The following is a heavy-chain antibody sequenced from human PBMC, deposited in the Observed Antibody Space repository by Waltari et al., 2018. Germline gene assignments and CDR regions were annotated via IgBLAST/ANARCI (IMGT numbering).Heavy chain of an antibody. V-gene: IGHV4-39*07. CDR1: GGSISSSSYY. Sequence: QLQLQESGPGLVKPSETLSLTCTVSGGSISSSSYYWGWIRQPPGKGLEWIGSIYYSGSTYYNPSLKSRVTISVDTSKNQFSLKLSSVTAADTAVYYCARDGGAKDAFDIWGQGTMVTVSS. CDR3: ARDGGAKDAFDI. CDR2: IYYSGST. J-gene: IGHJ3*02. D-gene: IGHD1-26*01.